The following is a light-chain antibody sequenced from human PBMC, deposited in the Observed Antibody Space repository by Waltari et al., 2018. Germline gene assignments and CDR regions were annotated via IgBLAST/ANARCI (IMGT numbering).Light chain of an antibody. V-gene: IGLV2-14*01. CDR1: SSDVGVYNY. CDR3: SSYTSSSTLYV. J-gene: IGLJ1*01. CDR2: DVS. Sequence: QSALTQPAPVSGSPGQSIIISRTGTSSDVGVYNYVSWYQQHPGKAPKLMIYDVSKRPPGVSTRFSGSKSGTTASLTISGLQAEDEADYYCSSYTSSSTLYVFGTGTKVTVL.